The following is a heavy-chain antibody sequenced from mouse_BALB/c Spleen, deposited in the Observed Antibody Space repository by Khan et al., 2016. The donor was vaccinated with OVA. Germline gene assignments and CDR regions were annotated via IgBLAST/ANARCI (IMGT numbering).Heavy chain of an antibody. V-gene: IGHV1-20*02. CDR3: ARIYRSDFDY. CDR1: GYSFTGYF. D-gene: IGHD1-1*01. CDR2: INPHIGET. Sequence: EVQLQQSGPELVKPGASVKISCKASGYSFTGYFMNWVMQSHGKSLEWIGRINPHIGETFYNQKFKGKATLTVDESSRTAHRELRSLASEDSAVYYCARIYRSDFDYWGQGTTVTVSS. J-gene: IGHJ2*01.